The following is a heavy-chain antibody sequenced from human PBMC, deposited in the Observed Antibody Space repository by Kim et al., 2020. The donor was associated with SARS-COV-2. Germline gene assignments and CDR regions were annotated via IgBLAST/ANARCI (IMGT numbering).Heavy chain of an antibody. D-gene: IGHD2-8*02. CDR1: GGSISSSNW. Sequence: SETLSLTCAVSGGSISSSNWWSWVRQPPGKGLEWIGEIYHSGSTNYNPSLKSRVTISVDKSKNQFSLKLSSVTAADTAVYYCARDGVCTGGVCYGAYYYYYYMDVWGKGTTVTVSS. CDR2: IYHSGST. J-gene: IGHJ6*03. CDR3: ARDGVCTGGVCYGAYYYYYYMDV. V-gene: IGHV4-4*02.